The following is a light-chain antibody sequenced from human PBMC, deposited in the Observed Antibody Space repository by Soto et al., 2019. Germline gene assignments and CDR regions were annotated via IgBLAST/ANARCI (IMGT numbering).Light chain of an antibody. CDR2: DAS. J-gene: IGKJ2*01. CDR1: QSVSSY. Sequence: EIVLTQSPATLSLSPGERATLSCRASQSVSSYLAWYQQKPGQAPRLLIYDASSQATGIPARFSGSGSGTDFTLTISSLEPEDFAVYYCQQRSNWPPYTFGQGTKLEIK. CDR3: QQRSNWPPYT. V-gene: IGKV3-11*01.